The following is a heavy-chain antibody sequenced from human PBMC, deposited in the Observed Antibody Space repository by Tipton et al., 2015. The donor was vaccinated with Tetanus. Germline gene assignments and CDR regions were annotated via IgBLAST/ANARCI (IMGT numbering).Heavy chain of an antibody. CDR3: TRDQGGTTRFDAFDF. CDR1: GFTLRRYG. D-gene: IGHD1-7*01. Sequence: SLRLSCAASGFTLRRYGMHWVRQAPGKGLEWVAIIWFDGSKTYYADSVKGRFIVSRDNTKSMLYLQMNTLRAEDTAVYYCTRDQGGTTRFDAFDFWGQGTVVTVSS. V-gene: IGHV3-33*01. CDR2: IWFDGSKT. J-gene: IGHJ3*01.